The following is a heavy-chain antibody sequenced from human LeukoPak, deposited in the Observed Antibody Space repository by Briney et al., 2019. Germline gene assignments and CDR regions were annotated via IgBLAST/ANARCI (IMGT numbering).Heavy chain of an antibody. CDR1: GYTFTSYG. D-gene: IGHD2-15*01. Sequence: ASVKVFCKASGYTFTSYGISWVRQAPGQGLEWMGWISAYNGNTNYAQKLQGRVTMTTDTSTSTAYMELRSLRSDDTAVYYCARRAVVAPAFDIWGQGTMVTVSS. J-gene: IGHJ3*02. CDR2: ISAYNGNT. CDR3: ARRAVVAPAFDI. V-gene: IGHV1-18*01.